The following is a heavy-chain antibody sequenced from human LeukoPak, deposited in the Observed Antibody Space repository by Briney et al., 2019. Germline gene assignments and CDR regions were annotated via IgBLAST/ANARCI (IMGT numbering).Heavy chain of an antibody. Sequence: GGSLRLSCAASGFTFSSYAMSWVRQAPGKGLEWVSAISGSGGSTYYADSVKGRFIISRDNSKNTLYLQMNSLRAEDTAVYYCAKDSGAGQWLIRMAWVWGQGTLVTVSS. D-gene: IGHD6-19*01. CDR1: GFTFSSYA. CDR2: ISGSGGST. J-gene: IGHJ4*02. CDR3: AKDSGAGQWLIRMAWV. V-gene: IGHV3-23*01.